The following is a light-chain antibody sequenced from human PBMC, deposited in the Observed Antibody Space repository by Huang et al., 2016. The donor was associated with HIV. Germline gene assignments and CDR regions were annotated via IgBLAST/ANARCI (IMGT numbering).Light chain of an antibody. Sequence: DIQMTQSPSSLSAFVGDRVTITCQASQDISNYLNWYQQKPGKAPKLLIYDASNLETGGPSRFSGGGSGTDFTLTINNLQPEDIATYYCQQYDNVPYTFGQGTKLEIK. J-gene: IGKJ2*01. V-gene: IGKV1-33*01. CDR3: QQYDNVPYT. CDR1: QDISNY. CDR2: DAS.